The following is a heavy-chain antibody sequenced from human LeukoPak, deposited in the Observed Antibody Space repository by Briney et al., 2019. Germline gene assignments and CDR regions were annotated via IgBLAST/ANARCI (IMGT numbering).Heavy chain of an antibody. D-gene: IGHD2-15*01. Sequence: VASVKVSCKASGYTFTSYGSSWVRQAPGQGLEWMGWISAYNGNTNYAQKLQGRVTMTTDTSTSTAYMELRSLRSDDTAVYYCARDYRYCSAGSCYPQPIDYWGQGTLVTVSS. J-gene: IGHJ4*02. CDR2: ISAYNGNT. V-gene: IGHV1-18*01. CDR3: ARDYRYCSAGSCYPQPIDY. CDR1: GYTFTSYG.